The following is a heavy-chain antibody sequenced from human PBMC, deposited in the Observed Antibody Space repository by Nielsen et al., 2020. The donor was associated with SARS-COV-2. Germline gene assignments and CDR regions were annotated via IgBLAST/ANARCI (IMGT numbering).Heavy chain of an antibody. CDR3: ARDRRALYGRFGELLYSWWFDP. Sequence: GESLKISCAASGFTFSSYAMHWVRQAPGQRLEWMGWINAGNGNTKYSQKFQGRVTITRDTSASTAYMELSSLRSEDTAVYYCARDRRALYGRFGELLYSWWFDPWGQGTLVTVSS. J-gene: IGHJ5*02. CDR1: GFTFSSYA. CDR2: INAGNGNT. D-gene: IGHD3-10*01. V-gene: IGHV1-3*01.